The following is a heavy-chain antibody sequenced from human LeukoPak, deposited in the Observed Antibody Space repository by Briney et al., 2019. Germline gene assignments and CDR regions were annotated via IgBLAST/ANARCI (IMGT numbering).Heavy chain of an antibody. CDR3: ARGRVRFDP. D-gene: IGHD3-10*01. V-gene: IGHV4-61*01. CDR2: IYYSGST. J-gene: IGHJ5*02. CDR1: GGSVNSGNYY. Sequence: SSETLSLTCTVSGGSVNSGNYYWSWIRQPPGKGLEWIGYIYYSGSTNYNPSLKSRVTISVDTSKNQSSLKLSSVTAADTAVYYCARGRVRFDPWGQGTLVTVSS.